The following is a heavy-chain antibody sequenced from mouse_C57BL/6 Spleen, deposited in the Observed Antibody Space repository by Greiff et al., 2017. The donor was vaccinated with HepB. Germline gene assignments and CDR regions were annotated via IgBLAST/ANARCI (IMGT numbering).Heavy chain of an antibody. CDR1: GFTFSSYA. V-gene: IGHV5-9-1*02. D-gene: IGHD2-10*01. J-gene: IGHJ4*01. CDR2: ISSGGDYI. CDR3: TREDPTFYAMDY. Sequence: EVKLVESGEGLVKPGGSLKLSCAASGFTFSSYAMSWVRQTPEKRLEWVAYISSGGDYIYYADTVKGRFTISRDNARNTLYLHMSSLKSEDTAMYYCTREDPTFYAMDYWGQGTSVTVSS.